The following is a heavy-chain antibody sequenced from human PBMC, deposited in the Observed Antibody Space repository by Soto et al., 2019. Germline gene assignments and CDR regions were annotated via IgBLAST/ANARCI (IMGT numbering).Heavy chain of an antibody. D-gene: IGHD3-10*01. CDR3: ATSRVVRGVIAFIYYYYGMDV. CDR2: ISSSSSTI. CDR1: GFTFSSYS. V-gene: IGHV3-48*02. J-gene: IGHJ6*02. Sequence: GGSLRLSCAASGFTFSSYSMNWVRQAPGKGLEWVSYISSSSSTIYYADSVKGRFTISRDNAKNSLYLQMNSLRDEDTAVYYCATSRVVRGVIAFIYYYYGMDVWGQGTTVTVSS.